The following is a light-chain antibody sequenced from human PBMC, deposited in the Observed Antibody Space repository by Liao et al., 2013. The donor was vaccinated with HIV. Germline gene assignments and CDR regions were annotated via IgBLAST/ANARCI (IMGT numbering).Light chain of an antibody. J-gene: IGLJ2*01. Sequence: SYELTQSPSVSVSPGQTASIPCSGDKLGDRDASWYQQKPGQSPLLVIYQDTKRPTGIPERFSGSVSGNTATLTITGTQTTDEADYYCQAWDRNTAIFGGGTKLTVL. CDR2: QDT. V-gene: IGLV3-1*01. CDR3: QAWDRNTAI. CDR1: KLGDRD.